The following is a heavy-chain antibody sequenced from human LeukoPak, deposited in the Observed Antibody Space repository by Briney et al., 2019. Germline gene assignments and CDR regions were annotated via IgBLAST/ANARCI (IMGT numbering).Heavy chain of an antibody. J-gene: IGHJ4*01. CDR2: INHKGRT. CDR1: GGSLSGYF. D-gene: IGHD6-19*01. Sequence: SETLSLTCSVSGGSLSGYFWSWLRQAPGKGLEWIAYINHKGRTDYNPSLQTRITIAVDTSKNQFSLKLNSATAADTAVYYCARQRGIESRSGWYRIFDFWGHGTLVTASS. V-gene: IGHV4-59*08. CDR3: ARQRGIESRSGWYRIFDF.